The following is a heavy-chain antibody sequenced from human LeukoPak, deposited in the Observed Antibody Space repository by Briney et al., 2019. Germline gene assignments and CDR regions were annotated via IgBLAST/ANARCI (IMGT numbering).Heavy chain of an antibody. CDR3: AKGPIYCSSTSCPPDY. CDR1: GFTFSSYA. CDR2: ISGSGGIT. J-gene: IGHJ4*02. D-gene: IGHD2-2*01. Sequence: GGSLRLSCTAYGFTFSSYAMTWVRQPPGKGLEWVSGISGSGGITYYADSVKGRFTISRDNSKNTLYLQMNSLRAEDTAVYYCAKGPIYCSSTSCPPDYWGQGTLVTVSS. V-gene: IGHV3-23*01.